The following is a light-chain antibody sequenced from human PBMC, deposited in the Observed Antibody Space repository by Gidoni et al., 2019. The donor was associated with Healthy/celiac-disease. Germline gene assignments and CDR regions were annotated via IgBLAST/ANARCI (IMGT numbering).Light chain of an antibody. Sequence: DIQMTQSPSTLSASVGDRVSITCRASQSISSWLAWYQQKRVKATKLLIDKESSSDSGAPSSCSGSGTDIEFTITIRGLQHDDFASYYCRQYNSPAWTFGQGTKVEIK. V-gene: IGKV1-5*03. J-gene: IGKJ1*01. CDR3: RQYNSPAWT. CDR1: QSISSW. CDR2: KES.